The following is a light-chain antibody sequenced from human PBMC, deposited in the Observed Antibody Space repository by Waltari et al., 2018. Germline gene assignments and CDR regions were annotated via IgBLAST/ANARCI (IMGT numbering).Light chain of an antibody. CDR1: QGISGW. V-gene: IGKV1-5*03. CDR3: QQYNSEPPWT. J-gene: IGKJ1*01. CDR2: KAS. Sequence: DIQMTQSPSSLSASVGVSVTFPCRASQGISGWLAWYQQKPGKAPKLLIYKASSWQSGVPSRFSGSGSGTDFTLTISSLQPEDFATYYCQQYNSEPPWTFGQGTKVEIK.